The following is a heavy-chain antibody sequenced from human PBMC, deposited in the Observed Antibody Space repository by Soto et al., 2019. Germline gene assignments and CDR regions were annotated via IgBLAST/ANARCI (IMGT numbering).Heavy chain of an antibody. V-gene: IGHV3-30*18. Sequence: GGSLRLSCAASGFTFSSYGMHWVRQAPGKGLEWVAVISYDGSNKYYEDSVKGRFTISRDNSKNTLYLQMNSLRAEDTAVYYFAKDNIIPVYNWNEKFSYYYTDAWGNGTTVTVS. CDR1: GFTFSSYG. D-gene: IGHD1-1*01. CDR2: ISYDGSNK. CDR3: AKDNIIPVYNWNEKFSYYYTDA. J-gene: IGHJ6*03.